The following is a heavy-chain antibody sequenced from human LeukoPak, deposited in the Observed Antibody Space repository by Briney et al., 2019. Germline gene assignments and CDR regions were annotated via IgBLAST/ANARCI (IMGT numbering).Heavy chain of an antibody. D-gene: IGHD3-16*02. Sequence: ASVKVSCKASGYTFTSYDIHWVRQATGQGLEWLGWMNPNSGTTAYAQKFQGRVTITRNTSISTAYMELSSLRSEDTAVYYCARDNSVGDIAWWFDPWGQGTLVTVSS. CDR1: GYTFTSYD. CDR3: ARDNSVGDIAWWFDP. V-gene: IGHV1-8*03. CDR2: MNPNSGTT. J-gene: IGHJ5*02.